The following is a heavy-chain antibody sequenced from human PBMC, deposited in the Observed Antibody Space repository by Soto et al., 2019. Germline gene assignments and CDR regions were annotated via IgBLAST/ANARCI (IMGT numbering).Heavy chain of an antibody. CDR1: GFTFSSYS. CDR2: ISSSSSTI. CDR3: ASAYYDILTGYYLRYYYGMDV. D-gene: IGHD3-9*01. J-gene: IGHJ6*02. V-gene: IGHV3-48*02. Sequence: PGGSLRLSCAASGFTFSSYSMNWVRHAPGKGLEWVSYISSSSSTIYYADSVKGRFTISRDNAKNSLYLQMNSLRDEDTAVYYCASAYYDILTGYYLRYYYGMDVWGQGTTVTVSS.